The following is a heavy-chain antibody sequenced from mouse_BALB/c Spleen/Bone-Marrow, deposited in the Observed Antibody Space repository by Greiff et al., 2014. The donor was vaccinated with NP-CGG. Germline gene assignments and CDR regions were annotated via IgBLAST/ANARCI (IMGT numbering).Heavy chain of an antibody. D-gene: IGHD2-4*01. Sequence: QVHVKQSGAELVRPGTSVKVSCKASAYAFTNYLIKWIKKRPGQGLEWIGAINPGSDSSTYNENFRGKATLTTDNSSSTAYMQLMSLTSEESAVYSFAIAICYEYEDGGPFAYWGQGTLVTVSA. J-gene: IGHJ3*01. CDR1: AYAFTNYL. CDR2: INPGSDSS. V-gene: IGHV1-54*01. CDR3: AIAICYEYEDGGPFAY.